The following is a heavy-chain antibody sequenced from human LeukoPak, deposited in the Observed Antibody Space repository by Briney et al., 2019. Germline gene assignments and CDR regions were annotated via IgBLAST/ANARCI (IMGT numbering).Heavy chain of an antibody. CDR1: GFTSSSYE. D-gene: IGHD3-16*01. CDR2: ISSSGSTI. V-gene: IGHV3-48*03. Sequence: GGSLRLSCAASGFTSSSYEMNWVRQAPGKGLEWVSYISSSGSTICYADSVKGRFTISRDNAKNSLYLQMNSLRAEDTAVYYCARDLPRGGSYYFDYWGQGTLVTVPS. CDR3: ARDLPRGGSYYFDY. J-gene: IGHJ4*02.